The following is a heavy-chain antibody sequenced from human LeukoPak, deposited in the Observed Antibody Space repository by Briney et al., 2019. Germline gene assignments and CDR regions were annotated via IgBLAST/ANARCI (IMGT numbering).Heavy chain of an antibody. CDR1: GFTFSTYR. D-gene: IGHD3-10*01. J-gene: IGHJ3*02. Sequence: GGSLRLSCAASGFTFSTYRMNWVRQAPGKGLEWVSSIATSSDYIYYAGSLKGRFTISRDNAKNSLYLHMNSLRPDDTAVYYCARGRSITILRGVAISDGFDIWGQGTKVTVS. CDR2: IATSSDYI. CDR3: ARGRSITILRGVAISDGFDI. V-gene: IGHV3-21*06.